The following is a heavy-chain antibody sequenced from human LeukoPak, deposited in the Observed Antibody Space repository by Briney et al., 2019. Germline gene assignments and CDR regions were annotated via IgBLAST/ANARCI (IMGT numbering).Heavy chain of an antibody. J-gene: IGHJ3*02. CDR2: ISYIGST. CDR1: DDSFSCHY. D-gene: IGHD4-17*01. V-gene: IGHV4-59*11. CDR3: ARDLVTVTKGFDI. Sequence: PSETLSLTCAVSDDSFSCHYWTWIRQPPGKGLEWIGYISYIGSTNYNPSLKSRVTISIDTSKNQFSLKLSSVTAADTAVYYCARDLVTVTKGFDIWGQGTMVSVSS.